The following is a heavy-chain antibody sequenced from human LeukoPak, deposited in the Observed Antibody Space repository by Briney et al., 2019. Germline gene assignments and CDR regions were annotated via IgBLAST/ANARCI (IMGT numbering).Heavy chain of an antibody. D-gene: IGHD3-10*01. CDR3: AKPDYYGSGNFYNPPYYFDN. V-gene: IGHV3-30*18. Sequence: QPGGSLRLSCAASRFTFSSFAMHWVRQAPGKGLEWVAMISDEGSDQYYADPVKGRFTISRDNSKNTLYLEMNTLRVVDTAVYYCAKPDYYGSGNFYNPPYYFDNWGQGTRVTVSS. CDR1: RFTFSSFA. J-gene: IGHJ4*02. CDR2: ISDEGSDQ.